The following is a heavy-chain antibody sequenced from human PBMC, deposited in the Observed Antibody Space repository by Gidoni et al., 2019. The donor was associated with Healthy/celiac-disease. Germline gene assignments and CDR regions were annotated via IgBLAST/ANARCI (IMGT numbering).Heavy chain of an antibody. V-gene: IGHV4-4*02. CDR1: GGSISSSNW. CDR2: IYHSGST. Sequence: QVQLQESGPGLVKPSGTLSLTCAVSGGSISSSNWWSWVRQPPGKGLEWIGEIYHSGSTNYNPSLKSRVTISVDKSKNQFSLKLSSVTAADTAVYYCARVLPMTMMDTAYYYYYGMDVWGQGTTVTVSS. J-gene: IGHJ6*02. CDR3: ARVLPMTMMDTAYYYYYGMDV. D-gene: IGHD3-22*01.